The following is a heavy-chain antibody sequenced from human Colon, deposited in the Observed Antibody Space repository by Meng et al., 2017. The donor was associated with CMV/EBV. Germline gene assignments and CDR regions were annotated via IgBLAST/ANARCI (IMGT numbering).Heavy chain of an antibody. V-gene: IGHV4-61*01. CDR3: ARSPGDPRDFGY. CDR2: VHYSGST. D-gene: IGHD2-21*02. CDR1: GGSVSSGNYY. Sequence: GSLRLSCPVSGGSVSSGNYYWTWIRQPPGKGLECIGYVHYSGSTNYNPSLRSRATISVDTSKNQFSLKLSSVTAADTAVYYCARSPGDPRDFGYWGQGTLVTVSS. J-gene: IGHJ4*02.